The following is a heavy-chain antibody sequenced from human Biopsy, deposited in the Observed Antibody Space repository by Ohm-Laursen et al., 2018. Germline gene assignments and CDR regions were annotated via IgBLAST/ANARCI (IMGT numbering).Heavy chain of an antibody. D-gene: IGHD4-11*01. CDR1: GDSVTKYY. CDR3: ARDSGILNYGNFKYYHYYGMDV. Sequence: GTLSLTCSVSGDSVTKYYWSWIRQPPGKGLEWIGHIYYSVMTNYNPSLQSRVSISVDTSRNQVSLTLRSVAAADTAVYYCARDSGILNYGNFKYYHYYGMDVWGQGTKVTVSS. V-gene: IGHV4-59*02. CDR2: IYYSVMT. J-gene: IGHJ6*02.